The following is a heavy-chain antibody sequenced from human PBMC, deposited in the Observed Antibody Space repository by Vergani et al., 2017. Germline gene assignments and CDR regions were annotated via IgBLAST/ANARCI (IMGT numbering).Heavy chain of an antibody. V-gene: IGHV3-23*04. D-gene: IGHD3-10*01. Sequence: VQLVESGGGLVQPGGSRRLSCAGAGFTFDTYTMAYVRQAPGKGLGWVATISSGGGDIFYADSVKGRFTISRDNSKNTLFLQMNSLKDEDTAVYYCTTAWGLYYLHGEYFQYWGRGTMVSVSS. CDR2: ISSGGGDI. CDR3: TTAWGLYYLHGEYFQY. J-gene: IGHJ1*01. CDR1: GFTFDTYT.